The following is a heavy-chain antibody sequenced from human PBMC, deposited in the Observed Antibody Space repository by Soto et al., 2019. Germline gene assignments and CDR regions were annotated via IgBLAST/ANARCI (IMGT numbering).Heavy chain of an antibody. J-gene: IGHJ4*02. V-gene: IGHV3-23*01. CDR3: AKSIAVAGPLDF. CDR1: GFTFIRYA. CDR2: ISGTAGST. Sequence: GGSLRLSCAASGFTFIRYAMTWARQAPGKGLEWVSAISGTAGSTYYADSVKGRFTISRDNSKNILYLQMDSLRAEDTAVYYCAKSIAVAGPLDFWGQGTLVTVS. D-gene: IGHD6-19*01.